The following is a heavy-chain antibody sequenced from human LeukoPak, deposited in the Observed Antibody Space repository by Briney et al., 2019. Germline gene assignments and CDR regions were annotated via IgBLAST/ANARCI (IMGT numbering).Heavy chain of an antibody. J-gene: IGHJ5*02. Sequence: PSETLSLTCAVYGGSFSGYYWSWIRQPPGKGLEWIGEINHSGSTNYNPSLKSRVTISVDTSKNQFSLKLSSVTAADTAVYYCARGRYYRRINWFDPWGQGTLVTVSS. CDR2: INHSGST. CDR1: GGSFSGYY. CDR3: ARGRYYRRINWFDP. V-gene: IGHV4-34*01. D-gene: IGHD3-10*01.